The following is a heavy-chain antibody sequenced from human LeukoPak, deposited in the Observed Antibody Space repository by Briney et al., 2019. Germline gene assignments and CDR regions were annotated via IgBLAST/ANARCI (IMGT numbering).Heavy chain of an antibody. V-gene: IGHV3-30-3*01. CDR2: ISYDESNK. Sequence: GGSLRLSCAAWGFTFSSYAMHWVRQSPGKGLEWVAVISYDESNKYYADSVKGRVTISRDNSKNTLYLQMKSLRAEDTAVYYCGTRAYWGQGTLVTVSS. J-gene: IGHJ4*02. CDR3: GTRAY. CDR1: GFTFSSYA.